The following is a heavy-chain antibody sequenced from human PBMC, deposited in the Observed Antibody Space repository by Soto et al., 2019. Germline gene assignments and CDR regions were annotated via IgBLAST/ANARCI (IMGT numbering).Heavy chain of an antibody. D-gene: IGHD5-18*01. CDR2: ISSTSSYT. Sequence: LRLSCAASGFTFSNFYMTWIRQAPGKGLECVSYISSTSSYTNYADSVKGRFTISRDNAKKSLYLQMSSLRAEDTAVYYCASGYNPGYIDYWGRGTLVTVSS. CDR1: GFTFSNFY. CDR3: ASGYNPGYIDY. V-gene: IGHV3-11*06. J-gene: IGHJ4*02.